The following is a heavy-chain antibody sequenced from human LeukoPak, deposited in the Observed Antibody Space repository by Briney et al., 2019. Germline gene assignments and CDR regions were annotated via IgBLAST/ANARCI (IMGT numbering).Heavy chain of an antibody. J-gene: IGHJ6*04. D-gene: IGHD3-22*01. Sequence: GGSLTLSCAASGFTFSSYWMHWVRQAPGKGLVLVSRVNSDESSTSYEDSVKGRFTISRDNAKNTLYLQMNRLRTDDTDVYYCARISVINSVWGKGTTVTVSS. CDR3: ARISVINSV. V-gene: IGHV3-74*03. CDR2: VNSDESST. CDR1: GFTFSSYW.